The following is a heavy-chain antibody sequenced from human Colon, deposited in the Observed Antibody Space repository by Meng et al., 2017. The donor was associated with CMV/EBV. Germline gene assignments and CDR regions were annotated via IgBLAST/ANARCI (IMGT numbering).Heavy chain of an antibody. CDR1: GGSFDIYY. D-gene: IGHD4-23*01. V-gene: IGHV4-34*01. Sequence: LRLSCAVYGGSFDIYYWSWIRQAPGKGLEWIGEINHSGITNHNPSLKSRVTLSVDTSKNQLSLRLNSVTAADTAVYYCARGRPGGFLYYFDYWGQGALVTVSS. CDR3: ARGRPGGFLYYFDY. CDR2: INHSGIT. J-gene: IGHJ4*02.